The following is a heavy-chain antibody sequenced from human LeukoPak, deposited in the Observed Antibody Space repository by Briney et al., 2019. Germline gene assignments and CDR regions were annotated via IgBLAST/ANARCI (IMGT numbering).Heavy chain of an antibody. J-gene: IGHJ5*02. V-gene: IGHV4-59*08. CDR2: IYYSGST. CDR1: GGSISSYY. Sequence: NPSETLSLTCTVSGGSISSYYWSWIRQPPGKGLEWIGYIYYSGSTDYNPSLKSRATISVDTSKNQFSLKLSSVTAADTAVYYCARRQSNWFDPWGQGTLVTVSS. CDR3: ARRQSNWFDP.